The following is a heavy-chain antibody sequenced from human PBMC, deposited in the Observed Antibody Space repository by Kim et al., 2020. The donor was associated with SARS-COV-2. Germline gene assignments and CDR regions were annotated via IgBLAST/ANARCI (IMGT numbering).Heavy chain of an antibody. D-gene: IGHD3-10*01. CDR3: AVEGLLQWYYFDY. Sequence: SQRFQGRVTITRDPSASTAYMELGSLRSEDTAVYYCAVEGLLQWYYFDYWGQGTLVTVSS. V-gene: IGHV1-3*01. J-gene: IGHJ4*02.